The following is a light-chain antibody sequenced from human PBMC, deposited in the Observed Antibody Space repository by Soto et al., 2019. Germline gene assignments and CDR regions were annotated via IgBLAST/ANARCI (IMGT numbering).Light chain of an antibody. Sequence: AIRMTQSPSSLSASTGDRVTITCRASQGISSYLAWYQQKPGKAPKLLIYAASTLQSGVPSRFSGSGSGTDFTLTISGLQSEYFATYYCQQYYSYPWTFGQGTKVEIK. V-gene: IGKV1-8*01. CDR3: QQYYSYPWT. CDR2: AAS. CDR1: QGISSY. J-gene: IGKJ1*01.